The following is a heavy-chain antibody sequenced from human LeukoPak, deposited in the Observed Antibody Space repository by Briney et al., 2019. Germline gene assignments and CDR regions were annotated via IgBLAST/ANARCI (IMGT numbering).Heavy chain of an antibody. CDR2: MNPNSGNT. CDR1: GYTFTSFD. Sequence: GASVKVSCKASGYTFTSFDMNWVRQATGQGLEWMGWMNPNSGNTGYAQKFQGRVTMTRNTSISTAYMELSSLRSEDTAVYYCARPVSAHDAFDIWGQGTMVTVSS. J-gene: IGHJ3*02. V-gene: IGHV1-8*01. CDR3: ARPVSAHDAFDI.